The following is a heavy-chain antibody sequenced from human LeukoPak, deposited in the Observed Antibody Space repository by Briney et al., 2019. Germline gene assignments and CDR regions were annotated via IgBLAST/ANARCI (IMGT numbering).Heavy chain of an antibody. V-gene: IGHV4-31*03. D-gene: IGHD6-19*01. Sequence: PSETLSLTCTVSGGSISSGGYYWSWIRQHPGKGLEWIGYIYYSGSTYYNPSLKSRVTISVDTSKNQFSLKLSSVTAADTAVYYCARGITRGQWLVLVYFDYWGQETLVTVSS. CDR2: IYYSGST. CDR3: ARGITRGQWLVLVYFDY. CDR1: GGSISSGGYY. J-gene: IGHJ4*02.